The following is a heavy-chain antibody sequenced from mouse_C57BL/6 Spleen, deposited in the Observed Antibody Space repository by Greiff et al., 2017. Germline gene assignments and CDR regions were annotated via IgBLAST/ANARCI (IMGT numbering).Heavy chain of an antibody. CDR3: ANYYGKGIPYYAMDY. CDR2: INPNNGGT. Sequence: EVQLQQSGPELVKPGASVKMSCKASGYTFPDYNMHWVKQSHGKSLEWIGYINPNNGGTSYNQKFKGKATLTVNKSSSTAYMELRSLTSEDSAVYYSANYYGKGIPYYAMDYWGQGTSVTVSS. J-gene: IGHJ4*01. D-gene: IGHD1-1*01. CDR1: GYTFPDYN. V-gene: IGHV1-22*01.